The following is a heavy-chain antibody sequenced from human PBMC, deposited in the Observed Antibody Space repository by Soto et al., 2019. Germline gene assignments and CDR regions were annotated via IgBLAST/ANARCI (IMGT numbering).Heavy chain of an antibody. CDR2: IIPIFGTA. CDR1: GGTFSSYA. V-gene: IGHV1-69*13. J-gene: IGHJ5*02. Sequence: SVKVSCKASGGTFSSYAISWVRQAPGQGLEWMGGIIPIFGTANYAQKFQGRVTITADESTSTAYMELSSLRSEDTAVYYCARDRNYYDSSGSINWFDPWGQGTLVTVSS. CDR3: ARDRNYYDSSGSINWFDP. D-gene: IGHD3-22*01.